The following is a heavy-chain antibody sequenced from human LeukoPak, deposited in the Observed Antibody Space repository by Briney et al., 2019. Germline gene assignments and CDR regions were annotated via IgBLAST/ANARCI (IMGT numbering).Heavy chain of an antibody. CDR3: ARDLSESALDH. CDR1: GFAFSNYE. Sequence: GGSLRLSCAASGFAFSNYEMNWVRQAPGKGLEWVSYISDSGDTKYYADSVKGRFTISRDNAKNSLYLQMNSLRAEDTAVYYCARDLSESALDHWGQGTLVTVSS. V-gene: IGHV3-48*03. J-gene: IGHJ4*02. CDR2: ISDSGDTK.